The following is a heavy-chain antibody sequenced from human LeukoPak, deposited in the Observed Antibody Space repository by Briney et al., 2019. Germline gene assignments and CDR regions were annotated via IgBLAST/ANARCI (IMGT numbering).Heavy chain of an antibody. CDR2: IRSKANSYAT. CDR1: GFTFSGSA. D-gene: IGHD3-10*01. Sequence: PGGSLRLSCAASGFTFSGSAMHWVRQASGKGLEWVGRIRSKANSYATAYAASVKGRFTISRDDSKNTAYLQMNSLKTEDTAVYDCVVVRGVVMDVWGKGTTVTVSS. J-gene: IGHJ6*04. CDR3: VVVRGVVMDV. V-gene: IGHV3-73*01.